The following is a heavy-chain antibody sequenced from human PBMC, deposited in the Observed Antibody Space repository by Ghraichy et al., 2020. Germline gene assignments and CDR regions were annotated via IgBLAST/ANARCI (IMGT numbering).Heavy chain of an antibody. CDR2: INHSGST. J-gene: IGHJ6*02. Sequence: SETLSLTCAVYGGSFSGYYWSWIRQPPGKGLEWIGEINHSGSTNYNPSLKSRVTISVDMSKNQFSLKLSSVTAADTDVYYCARLYDYGDYRSPLFSYYYYYGMDVWGQGTTVTVSS. D-gene: IGHD4-17*01. V-gene: IGHV4-34*01. CDR3: ARLYDYGDYRSPLFSYYYYYGMDV. CDR1: GGSFSGYY.